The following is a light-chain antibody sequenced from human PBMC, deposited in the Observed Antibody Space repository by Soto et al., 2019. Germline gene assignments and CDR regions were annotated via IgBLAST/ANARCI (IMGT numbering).Light chain of an antibody. CDR2: GNS. J-gene: IGLJ3*02. Sequence: QSVLTQPPSVSGAPGQRVTISCTGSSSNIGADSDVHWYQQLPGTAPKLLIYGNSNRPSGVPDRFSGSKSGTSASLAITGLQAEAEADYYCQSYDSSLSAVVFGGGTKVTFL. CDR1: SSNIGADSD. CDR3: QSYDSSLSAVV. V-gene: IGLV1-40*01.